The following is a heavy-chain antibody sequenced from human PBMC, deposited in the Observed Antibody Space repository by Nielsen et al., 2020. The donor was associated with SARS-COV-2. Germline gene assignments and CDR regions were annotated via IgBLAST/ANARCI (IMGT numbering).Heavy chain of an antibody. D-gene: IGHD5-18*01. V-gene: IGHV3-13*04. Sequence: GESLKISCAASGFSFSSYDLHWVRQAAGRGLEWVSGVGTAGDTYYADSVRGRFTTSRENADNSLYLQMNSLRVGDTAVYYCARLPHGYSYGRYYYHGLGVWGQGTLVTVSS. J-gene: IGHJ6*02. CDR1: GFSFSSYD. CDR3: ARLPHGYSYGRYYYHGLGV. CDR2: VGTAGDT.